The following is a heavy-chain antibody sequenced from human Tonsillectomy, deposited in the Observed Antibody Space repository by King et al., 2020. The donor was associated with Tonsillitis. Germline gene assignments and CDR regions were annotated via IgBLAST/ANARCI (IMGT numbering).Heavy chain of an antibody. J-gene: IGHJ4*02. CDR1: GYSISRGYS. CDR2: IYHSGST. CDR3: ARDGADYYGSGSYKF. D-gene: IGHD3-10*01. V-gene: IGHV4-38-2*02. Sequence: QLQESGPGLVKPSETLSLTCAVSGYSISRGYSWGWIRQPPGKGLEWIGSIYHSGSTYYNPSLKSRVTISVDTSKNQFSLRLSSVTAADTAVYYCARDGADYYGSGSYKFWGQGTLVTVSS.